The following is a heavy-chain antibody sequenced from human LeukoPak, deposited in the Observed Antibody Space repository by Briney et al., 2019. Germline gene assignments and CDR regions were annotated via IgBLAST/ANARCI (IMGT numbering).Heavy chain of an antibody. Sequence: SETLSLTCAVYGGSFSGYYWSWIRQPPGKGLEWIGEINHSGCTNYNPSLKSRVTISVDTSKNQFSLKLSSVTAADTAVYYCARGAPSIYDSSGYYLDYWGQGTLVTVSS. CDR2: INHSGCT. CDR1: GGSFSGYY. J-gene: IGHJ4*02. V-gene: IGHV4-34*01. D-gene: IGHD3-22*01. CDR3: ARGAPSIYDSSGYYLDY.